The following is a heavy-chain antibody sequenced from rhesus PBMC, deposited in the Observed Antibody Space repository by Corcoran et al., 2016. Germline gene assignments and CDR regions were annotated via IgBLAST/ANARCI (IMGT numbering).Heavy chain of an antibody. CDR2: ISGSGGST. Sequence: QLQLQESGPGLVQPSETLSLTCAVSGGSISSNYWSWIRQPPGKGMAWIGRISGSGGSTHYNTALNSRVTISTDTSKNQFSLKLISVTAADTAVYYCARRGSGYYYWYFDLWGPGTPITISS. D-gene: IGHD3-3*01. V-gene: IGHV4-173*01. J-gene: IGHJ2*01. CDR1: GGSISSNY. CDR3: ARRGSGYYYWYFDL.